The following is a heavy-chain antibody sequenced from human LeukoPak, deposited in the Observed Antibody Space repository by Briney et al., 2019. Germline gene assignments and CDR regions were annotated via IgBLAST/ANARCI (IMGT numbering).Heavy chain of an antibody. V-gene: IGHV3-72*01. D-gene: IGHD6-19*01. J-gene: IGHJ4*01. CDR1: GYTFSDHY. CDR2: TRNKANSYTT. Sequence: GGSLRLSCAASGYTFSDHYMDWVRQAPGKGLEWVGRTRNKANSYTTEYAASVKGRFTISRDDSKNSLYLQMNSLKTEDTAVYYCARVNGWYYFDYWGQGTLVTVSS. CDR3: ARVNGWYYFDY.